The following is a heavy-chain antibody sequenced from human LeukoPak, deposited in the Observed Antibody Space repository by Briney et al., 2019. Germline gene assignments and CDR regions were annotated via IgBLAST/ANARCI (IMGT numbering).Heavy chain of an antibody. CDR1: GFTFSSYS. CDR3: ARDRAYYVPNWFDP. Sequence: GGSLRLSCAASGFTFSSYSTNWVRQAPGKGLEWVSSISSSSSYIYYADSVKGRFTIPRDNAKNSLYLQMNSLRAEDTAVYYCARDRAYYVPNWFDPWGQGTLVTVSS. CDR2: ISSSSSYI. D-gene: IGHD3-10*02. V-gene: IGHV3-21*01. J-gene: IGHJ5*02.